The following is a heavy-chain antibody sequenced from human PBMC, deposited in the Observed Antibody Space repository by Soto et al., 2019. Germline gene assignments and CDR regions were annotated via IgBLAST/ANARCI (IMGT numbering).Heavy chain of an antibody. CDR1: GGSISSGDYY. Sequence: QVQLQESGPGLVKPSQTLSLTCTVSGGSISSGDYYWSWIRQPPGKGLEWIGYIYYSGSTYYNPSLKSRVTISVDTSKNQFSLKLSSVTAADTAVYYCARRRRFLEWLSNKAFYYYYGMDVWGQGTTVTVSS. CDR2: IYYSGST. CDR3: ARRRRFLEWLSNKAFYYYYGMDV. V-gene: IGHV4-30-4*01. J-gene: IGHJ6*02. D-gene: IGHD3-3*01.